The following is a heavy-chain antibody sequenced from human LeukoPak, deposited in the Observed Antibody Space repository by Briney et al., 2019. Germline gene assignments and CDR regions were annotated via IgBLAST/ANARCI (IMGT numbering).Heavy chain of an antibody. J-gene: IGHJ4*02. CDR3: ARRGIRDGYNYADY. D-gene: IGHD5-24*01. V-gene: IGHV5-51*01. Sequence: GESLKISCKASGYTFTTYWIGWVRQMSGKGLEWMGIVYGDDSDTRYSPSFQGQVTISADKSTTTAYLQWSSLKASDTAIYYCARRGIRDGYNYADYWGQGTLVTVSS. CDR1: GYTFTTYW. CDR2: VYGDDSDT.